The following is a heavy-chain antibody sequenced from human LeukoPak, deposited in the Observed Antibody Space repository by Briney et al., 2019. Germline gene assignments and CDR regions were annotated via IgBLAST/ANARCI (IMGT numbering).Heavy chain of an antibody. J-gene: IGHJ4*02. CDR3: ARDGGSYGAVDY. CDR2: IYYSGST. D-gene: IGHD4-17*01. Sequence: SETLSLTCTVSGGSISSYYWSWIRRPPGKGLEWIGYIYYSGSTNYNPSLKSRVTISVDTSKNQFSLKLSSVTAADTAVYYRARDGGSYGAVDYWGQGTLVTVSS. CDR1: GGSISSYY. V-gene: IGHV4-59*01.